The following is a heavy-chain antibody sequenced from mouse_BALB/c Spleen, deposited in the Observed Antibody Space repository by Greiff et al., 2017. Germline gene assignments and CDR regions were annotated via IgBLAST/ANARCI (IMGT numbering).Heavy chain of an antibody. V-gene: IGHV1-7*01. CDR2: INPSTGYT. J-gene: IGHJ4*01. Sequence: VQLQQSGAELAKPGASVKMSCKASGYTFTSYWMHWVKQRPGQGLEWIGYINPSTGYTEYNQKFKDKATLTADKSSSTAYMQLSSLTSEDSAVYYCARYGSNYAMDYWGQGTSVTVSS. CDR3: ARYGSNYAMDY. CDR1: GYTFTSYW. D-gene: IGHD2-2*01.